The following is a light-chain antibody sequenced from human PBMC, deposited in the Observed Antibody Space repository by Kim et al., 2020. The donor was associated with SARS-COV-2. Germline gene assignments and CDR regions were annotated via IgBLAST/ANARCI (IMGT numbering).Light chain of an antibody. CDR2: QDS. Sequence: SYELTQPPSVSVSPGQTASITCSGDKLGDKYACWYQQKPGQSPVLVIYQDSKRPSGLPARFSGSNSGNTATLTISGTQAMDEADYYCQAWDSSTVVFGGGTQLTVL. CDR1: KLGDKY. CDR3: QAWDSSTVV. J-gene: IGLJ2*01. V-gene: IGLV3-1*01.